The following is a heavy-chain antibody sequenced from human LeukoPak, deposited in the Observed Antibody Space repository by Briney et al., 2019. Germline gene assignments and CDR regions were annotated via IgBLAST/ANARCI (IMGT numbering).Heavy chain of an antibody. Sequence: GASVKVSCKASGYMFTNYGISWVREAPGQGLKWMGWISAYNGNRNYARKFKGRVTMTTDTSTSTAYMELRSLRSDDTAVYYCARDEYSFGFGDYWGQGTLVTVSS. CDR3: ARDEYSFGFGDY. CDR2: ISAYNGNR. CDR1: GYMFTNYG. V-gene: IGHV1-18*01. D-gene: IGHD5-18*01. J-gene: IGHJ4*02.